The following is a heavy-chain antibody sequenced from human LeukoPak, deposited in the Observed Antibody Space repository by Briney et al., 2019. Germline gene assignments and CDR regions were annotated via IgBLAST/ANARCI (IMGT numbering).Heavy chain of an antibody. CDR1: GGTFSSYA. V-gene: IGHV1-69*05. J-gene: IGHJ4*02. CDR3: ASQSEGAVAGYYFDY. D-gene: IGHD6-19*01. Sequence: SVKVSCKASGGTFSSYAISWVRQAPGQGLELRGRIIPIFGTANYAQKFQGRVTITTDESTSTAYMELSSLRSEDTAVYYCASQSEGAVAGYYFDYWGQGTLVTVSS. CDR2: IIPIFGTA.